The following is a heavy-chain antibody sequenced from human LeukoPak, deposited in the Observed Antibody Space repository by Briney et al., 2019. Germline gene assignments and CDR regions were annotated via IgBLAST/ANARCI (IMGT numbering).Heavy chain of an antibody. J-gene: IGHJ5*02. CDR1: GFTFSTNW. CDR3: ASDQEREYSGYDPFDR. Sequence: GSMRLAWAAYGFTFSTNWMHWVRQAPGKGLVWVSGIKGDGTSTTYEDSVKGRFTISRDNAMNTLYLQMNSLRAEDTAVYYCASDQEREYSGYDPFDRWGQGTLVTVSA. CDR2: IKGDGTST. D-gene: IGHD5-12*01. V-gene: IGHV3-74*01.